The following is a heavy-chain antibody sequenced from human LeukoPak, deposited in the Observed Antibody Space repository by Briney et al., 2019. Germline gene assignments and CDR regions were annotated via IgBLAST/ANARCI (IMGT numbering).Heavy chain of an antibody. CDR1: GFTFSSYA. J-gene: IGHJ4*02. CDR3: ARDRIAVAGDDY. V-gene: IGHV3-21*01. D-gene: IGHD6-19*01. Sequence: GALRLSCAASGFTFSSYAMSWVRQAPGKGLEWVSSISSSSSYIYYADSVKGRFTISRDNAKNSLYLQMNSLRAEDTAVYYCARDRIAVAGDDYWGQGTLVTVSS. CDR2: ISSSSSYI.